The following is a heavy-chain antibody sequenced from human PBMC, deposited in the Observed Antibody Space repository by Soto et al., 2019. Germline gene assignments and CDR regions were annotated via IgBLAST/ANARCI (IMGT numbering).Heavy chain of an antibody. CDR1: GFTFSTYY. D-gene: IGHD3-16*01. V-gene: IGHV3-7*03. CDR2: TKEDGSEK. J-gene: IGHJ6*02. CDR3: ARVGGPGMDV. Sequence: PGGSLRLSCAASGFTFSTYYMSWVRQAPGKGLEWVANTKEDGSEKYYVDSVRGRFTISRDNAKNSLSLQMTSLRAEDTAVCYCARVGGPGMDVWGQGTTVTVSS.